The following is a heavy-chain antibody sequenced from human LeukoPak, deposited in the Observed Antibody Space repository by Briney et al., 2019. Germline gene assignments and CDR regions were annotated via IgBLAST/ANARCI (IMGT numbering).Heavy chain of an antibody. CDR2: VSTGSNYI. CDR3: ARGPDTYYYGGYFDY. J-gene: IGHJ4*02. Sequence: VQPGGSLRLSCAASGFTFSSYWMSWVRQAPGKGLEWVSSVSTGSNYIYYADSVKGRFTISRDNDKNSLYLQMNSLRVEDTAVYYCARGPDTYYYGGYFDYWGQGTLVTVSS. CDR1: GFTFSSYW. D-gene: IGHD3-10*01. V-gene: IGHV3-21*01.